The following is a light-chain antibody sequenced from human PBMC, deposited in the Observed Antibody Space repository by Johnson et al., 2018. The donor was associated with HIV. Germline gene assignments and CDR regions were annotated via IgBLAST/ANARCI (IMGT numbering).Light chain of an antibody. CDR3: GTWDSSLTPHYV. V-gene: IGLV1-51*02. CDR2: EKN. Sequence: QSVLTQPPSVSAAPGQKVTISCSGSSSNIGNNYVSWYQQLPGTAPKLLIYEKNKRPSGIPDRFSASKSGTSATLGITGLQTGDEADYYCGTWDSSLTPHYVFGTGTKVTVL. J-gene: IGLJ1*01. CDR1: SSNIGNNY.